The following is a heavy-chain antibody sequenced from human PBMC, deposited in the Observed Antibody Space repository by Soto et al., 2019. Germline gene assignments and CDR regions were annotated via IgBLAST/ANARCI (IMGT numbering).Heavy chain of an antibody. V-gene: IGHV1-69*13. CDR1: GGTFSSYA. Sequence: AVKVSCKASGGTFSSYAISWVRQAPGQGLEWMGGIIPIFGTANYAQKFQGRVTITADESTSTAYMELSSLRSEDTAVYYCARAYYDSSGYYPNWFDPWGQGTLVTVSS. J-gene: IGHJ5*02. CDR3: ARAYYDSSGYYPNWFDP. D-gene: IGHD3-22*01. CDR2: IIPIFGTA.